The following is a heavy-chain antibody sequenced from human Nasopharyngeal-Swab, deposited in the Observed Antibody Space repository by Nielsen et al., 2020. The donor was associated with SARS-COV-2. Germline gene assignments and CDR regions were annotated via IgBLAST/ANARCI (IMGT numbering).Heavy chain of an antibody. CDR2: INHSGST. J-gene: IGHJ4*02. CDR3: ARDLGSTFYYFDY. D-gene: IGHD3-10*01. Sequence: WIRQPPGKGLEWIGEINHSGSTNYNPSLKSRVTISVDTSKNQFSLKLSSVTAADTAVYYCARDLGSTFYYFDYWGQGTLVTVSS. V-gene: IGHV4-34*01.